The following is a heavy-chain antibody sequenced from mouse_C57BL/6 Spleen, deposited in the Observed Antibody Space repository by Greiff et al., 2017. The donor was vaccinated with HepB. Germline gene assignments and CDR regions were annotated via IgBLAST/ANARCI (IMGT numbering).Heavy chain of an antibody. D-gene: IGHD5-5*01. Sequence: QVQLQQSGAELVRPGASVTLSCKASGYTFTDYEMHWVKQTPVHGLEWIGAIDPETGGTAYNQKFKGKAILTADKASSTAYMELRSLTSEDSAVYYCTRNYLLAYWGQGTLVTVSA. J-gene: IGHJ3*01. V-gene: IGHV1-15*01. CDR1: GYTFTDYE. CDR3: TRNYLLAY. CDR2: IDPETGGT.